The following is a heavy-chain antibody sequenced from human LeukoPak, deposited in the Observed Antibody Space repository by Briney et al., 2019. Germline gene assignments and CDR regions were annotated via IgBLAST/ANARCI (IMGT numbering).Heavy chain of an antibody. CDR3: ARHGTPLRYGSGNYYKGAPFDY. CDR2: INHSGST. V-gene: IGHV4-34*01. J-gene: IGHJ4*02. CDR1: GGSFSGYY. D-gene: IGHD3-10*01. Sequence: SETLSLTCAVYGGSFSGYYWSWIRQPPGKGLEWIGEINHSGSTNYNPSLKSRVTISVDTSKNQFSLKLSSVTAADTAVYYCARHGTPLRYGSGNYYKGAPFDYWGQGTLVTVSS.